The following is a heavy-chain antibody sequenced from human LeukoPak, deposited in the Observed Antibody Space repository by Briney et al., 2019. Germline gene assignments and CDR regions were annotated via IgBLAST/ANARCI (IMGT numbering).Heavy chain of an antibody. CDR3: ARREGYCSSTSCYVFDY. CDR1: GFTFSSYS. J-gene: IGHJ4*02. CDR2: ISSSSSYI. Sequence: PGGSLRLSCAASGFTFSSYSMNWVRQAPGKGLEWVSSISSSSSYIYYADSVKGRFTISRDNAKNSLYLQMNSLRAEDTAVYYCARREGYCSSTSCYVFDYWGQGTLVTVSS. V-gene: IGHV3-21*01. D-gene: IGHD2-2*01.